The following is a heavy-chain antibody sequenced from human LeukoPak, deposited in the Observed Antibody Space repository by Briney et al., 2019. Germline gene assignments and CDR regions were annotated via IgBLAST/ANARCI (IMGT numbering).Heavy chain of an antibody. CDR2: FTSSSRSI. CDR3: AKDMGSSSWRYFDY. D-gene: IGHD6-13*01. Sequence: PGGSLRLSCAASGFTFSSYSMTWVRQAPGKGLEWVSSFTSSSRSIYYADSVKGRFTISRDNSKNSLYLQMNSLRAEDTALYYCAKDMGSSSWRYFDYWGQGTLVTVSS. V-gene: IGHV3-21*04. CDR1: GFTFSSYS. J-gene: IGHJ4*02.